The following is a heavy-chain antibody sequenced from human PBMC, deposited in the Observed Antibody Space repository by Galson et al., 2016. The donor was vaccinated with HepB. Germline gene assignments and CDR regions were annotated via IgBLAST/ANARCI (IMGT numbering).Heavy chain of an antibody. Sequence: SETLSLTCAVSGGSFSAYYWSWIRQPPGKGLEWIGEINHNGGSTYNPSLKSRVTISVDTSKNQFSLNLRSVTAADTAVYYCARRPWAARGWFDPWGQGTLVTVSS. D-gene: IGHD6-6*01. CDR3: ARRPWAARGWFDP. CDR1: GGSFSAYY. J-gene: IGHJ5*02. CDR2: INHNGGS. V-gene: IGHV4-34*01.